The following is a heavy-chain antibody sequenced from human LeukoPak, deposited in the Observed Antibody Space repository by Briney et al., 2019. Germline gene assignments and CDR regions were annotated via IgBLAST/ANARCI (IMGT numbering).Heavy chain of an antibody. CDR2: ISSSGNTK. CDR1: GFTFSSDS. V-gene: IGHV3-48*02. Sequence: GGSLRLSCAGSGFTFSSDSMNWVRQAPGKGLEWVSYISSSGNTKHYVDSVKGRFTISRDNAKNSVYLQMNSLRNGDTAVYYCARDLTSVPTRWGQGTLVTVSS. J-gene: IGHJ4*02. D-gene: IGHD4-17*01. CDR3: ARDLTSVPTR.